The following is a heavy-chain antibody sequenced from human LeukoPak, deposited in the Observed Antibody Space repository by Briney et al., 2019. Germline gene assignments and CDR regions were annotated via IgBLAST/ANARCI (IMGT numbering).Heavy chain of an antibody. CDR3: AKVPYLSSGS. V-gene: IGHV4-34*01. J-gene: IGHJ3*01. CDR2: INHSGST. D-gene: IGHD3-22*01. Sequence: PSETLSLTCAVYGGSFRDYYWSWIRQPPGKGLEWIGEINHSGSTNYNPSLKSRVTISLDTSKNQFSLKLTSVTAADTAVYYCAKVPYLSSGSWGQGILVAVSS. CDR1: GGSFRDYY.